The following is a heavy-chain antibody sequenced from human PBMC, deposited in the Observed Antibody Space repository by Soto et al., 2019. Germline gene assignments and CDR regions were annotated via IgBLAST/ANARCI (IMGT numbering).Heavy chain of an antibody. Sequence: EVQLVESGGGLVKPGGSLRLSCAASGFTFSNAWMSWVRQVPGKGLEWVGRIKSTTEGGTIEYAAPVQDRFTISRDDSKDTLYLQMNSLKTEDTALYYCTTVSPALDYRGQGAQVTVSS. CDR2: IKSTTEGGTI. V-gene: IGHV3-15*01. CDR3: TTVSPALDY. CDR1: GFTFSNAW. J-gene: IGHJ4*02.